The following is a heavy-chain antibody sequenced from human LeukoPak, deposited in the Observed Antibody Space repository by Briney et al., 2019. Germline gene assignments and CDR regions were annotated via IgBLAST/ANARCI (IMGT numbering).Heavy chain of an antibody. Sequence: GGSLRLSCAASGFTFSTKWMTWVRQAPGKGLEWVANIKPDGSEKFYVDSVKGRFTISRDNARNSLYLQMNTLRVEDTAVYYCTRDLMDYDVSTGLHHYYMDVWGQGTTVTVSS. J-gene: IGHJ6*02. V-gene: IGHV3-7*01. D-gene: IGHD3-9*01. CDR2: IKPDGSEK. CDR1: GFTFSTKW. CDR3: TRDLMDYDVSTGLHHYYMDV.